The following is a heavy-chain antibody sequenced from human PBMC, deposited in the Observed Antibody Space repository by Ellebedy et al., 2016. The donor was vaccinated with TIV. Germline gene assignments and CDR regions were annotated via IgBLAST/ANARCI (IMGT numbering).Heavy chain of an antibody. V-gene: IGHV3-33*01. J-gene: IGHJ4*02. Sequence: GGSLRLSCTASGFTFSNFAMHWVRQAPGKGLEWVAAIWFDGSKKYYADSVKGRFTISRDNSKNTVSLQMNNLRDDDTALFYCARADGSAWYLEYWGQGTLVSVSS. CDR3: ARADGSAWYLEY. CDR1: GFTFSNFA. D-gene: IGHD6-19*01. CDR2: IWFDGSKK.